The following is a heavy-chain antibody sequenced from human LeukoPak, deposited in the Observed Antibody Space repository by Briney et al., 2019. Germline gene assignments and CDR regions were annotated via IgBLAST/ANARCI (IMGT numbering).Heavy chain of an antibody. J-gene: IGHJ5*02. CDR1: GLTFSNSA. CDR2: ISGFGGET. Sequence: PGGSLRLSCAAPGLTFSNSAMSSVRRAPGKGLEWVSTISGFGGETFYADSVKDRFRLSRDNSKHTLSLQMNSLRAEDTAVYYGLKGGHYSFFGPWGQGTLVTVSS. D-gene: IGHD3-10*01. V-gene: IGHV3-23*01. CDR3: LKGGHYSFFGP.